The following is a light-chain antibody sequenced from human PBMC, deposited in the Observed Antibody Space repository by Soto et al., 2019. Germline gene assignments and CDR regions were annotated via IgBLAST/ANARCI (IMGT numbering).Light chain of an antibody. V-gene: IGLV1-40*01. J-gene: IGLJ1*01. CDR2: GNS. CDR3: QSYDSSLKYV. Sequence: QSVQTQPPSVSGAPGQRVTISCTGSSSNIGAGYDVHWYQQLPGTAPKLLIYGNSNRPSGVPDRFSGSKSGTSASLAITGLQAEDEADYYCQSYDSSLKYVFGTGTKVTVL. CDR1: SSNIGAGYD.